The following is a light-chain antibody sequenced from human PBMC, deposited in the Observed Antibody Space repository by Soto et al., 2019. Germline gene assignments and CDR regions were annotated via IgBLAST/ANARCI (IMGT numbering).Light chain of an antibody. CDR2: GAS. V-gene: IGKV3-20*01. Sequence: EIVLTQSPGTLSLSPGERATLSCRASQSVRSSYLAWYQQIPGQAPRLLVDGASSRATGIPDRFSGSGSGTDFTLTIRRLEPEDFAVYYCQQYGNSSFTVGGATKVEIK. CDR1: QSVRSSY. J-gene: IGKJ4*01. CDR3: QQYGNSSFT.